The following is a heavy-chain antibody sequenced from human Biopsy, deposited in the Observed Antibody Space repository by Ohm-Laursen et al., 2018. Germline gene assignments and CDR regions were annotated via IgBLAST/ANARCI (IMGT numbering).Heavy chain of an antibody. V-gene: IGHV4-59*08. CDR2: ISNSGST. CDR1: GDSINSSY. D-gene: IGHD2-15*01. CDR3: ARRGSGGRSFDY. J-gene: IGHJ4*02. Sequence: TLSLTWTVSGDSINSSYWSWIRQAPGKGLEWIGFISNSGSTNYNPSLKSRVTISADTSKNQFSLKLGSVTVADTAVFYCARRGSGGRSFDYWGQGSLVTVSS.